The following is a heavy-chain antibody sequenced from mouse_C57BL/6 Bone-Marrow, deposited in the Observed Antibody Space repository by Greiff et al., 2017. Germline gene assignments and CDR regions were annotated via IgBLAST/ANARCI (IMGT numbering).Heavy chain of an antibody. J-gene: IGHJ2*01. CDR3: ARGDNYEGYYFDY. D-gene: IGHD2-12*01. V-gene: IGHV1-47*01. CDR1: GYTFTTYP. Sequence: VKVEESGGGLVKPGASVKMSCKASGYTFTTYPIEWMKQNHGKSLEWIGNFHPYNDDTKYNEKFKGKATLTVDKSSSTGLLELSRLTSDDSAGYYCARGDNYEGYYFDYWGQGTTLTVSS. CDR2: FHPYNDDT.